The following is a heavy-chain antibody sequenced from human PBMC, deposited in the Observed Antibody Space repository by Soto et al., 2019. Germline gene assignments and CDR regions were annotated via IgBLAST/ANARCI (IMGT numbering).Heavy chain of an antibody. D-gene: IGHD3-10*01. CDR1: GGSISSYY. J-gene: IGHJ6*03. CDR3: ARGGSDTMGRGVWGYYYYYMDV. CDR2: IYYSGST. V-gene: IGHV4-59*01. Sequence: SETLSLTCTVSGGSISSYYWSWIRQPPGKGLEWIGYIYYSGSTNYNPSLKSRVTISVDTSKNQFSLKLSSVTTADTAVYYCARGGSDTMGRGVWGYYYYYMDVWGKGTTVTVSS.